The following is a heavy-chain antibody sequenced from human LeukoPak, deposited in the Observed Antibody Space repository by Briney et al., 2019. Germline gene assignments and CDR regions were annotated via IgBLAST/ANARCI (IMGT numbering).Heavy chain of an antibody. CDR2: FSCSGGNT. D-gene: IGHD6-19*01. CDR1: GFSFSSYA. V-gene: IGHV3-23*01. Sequence: GGSLRLSCAASGFSFSSYAMSWVREPPGTGLEWDSLFSCSGGNTYYADSVKGRFTISRDNSKNTLYLQRNSLRAEDTAVYYCAKEMEYSRGWDCDYWGRGTLVTVSS. J-gene: IGHJ4*02. CDR3: AKEMEYSRGWDCDY.